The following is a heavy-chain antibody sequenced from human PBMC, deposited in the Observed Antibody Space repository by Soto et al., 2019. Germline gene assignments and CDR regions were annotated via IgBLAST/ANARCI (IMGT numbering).Heavy chain of an antibody. D-gene: IGHD5-12*01. CDR3: ARGARDGYNFRYFDY. CDR1: GGTFSSYT. J-gene: IGHJ4*02. CDR2: IIPILGIA. Sequence: QVQLVQSGAEVKKPGSSVKVSCKASGGTFSSYTISWVRQAPGQGHEWMGRIIPILGIANYAQKFQGRVTITADKSTSTAYMELSSLRSEDTAVYYCARGARDGYNFRYFDYWGQGTLVTVSS. V-gene: IGHV1-69*02.